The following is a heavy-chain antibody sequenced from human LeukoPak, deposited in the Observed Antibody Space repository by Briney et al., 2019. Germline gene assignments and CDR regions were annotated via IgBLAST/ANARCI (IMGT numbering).Heavy chain of an antibody. V-gene: IGHV4-34*01. Sequence: SETLSLTCAVYGGSFSGYYWSWIRQPPGKGLEWIGEINHSGSTNYNPSLKSRVTISVDTSKNQFSLKLSSVTAADTAVYYCARSPRGIAVAGTLDYWGQGTLVTVSS. CDR1: GGSFSGYY. CDR3: ARSPRGIAVAGTLDY. J-gene: IGHJ4*02. D-gene: IGHD6-19*01. CDR2: INHSGST.